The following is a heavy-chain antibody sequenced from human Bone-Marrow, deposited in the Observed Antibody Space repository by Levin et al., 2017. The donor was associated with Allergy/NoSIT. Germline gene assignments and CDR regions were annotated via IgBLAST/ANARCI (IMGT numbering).Heavy chain of an antibody. Sequence: SCVASGFAFNLYNMHWVRQAPGKGLEWVALISLDGSEQYYSDSVKGRFTISRDNSKDTLYLQMNSLTPEDTAFYFCVRLDRGVIPFDFWGQGTLVTVSS. CDR2: ISLDGSEQ. J-gene: IGHJ4*02. CDR3: VRLDRGVIPFDF. D-gene: IGHD2-21*01. CDR1: GFAFNLYN. V-gene: IGHV3-30*04.